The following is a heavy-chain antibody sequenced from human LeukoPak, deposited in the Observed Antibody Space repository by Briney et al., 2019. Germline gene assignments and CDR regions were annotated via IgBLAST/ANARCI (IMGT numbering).Heavy chain of an antibody. CDR2: FYPGGST. V-gene: IGHV4-4*07. D-gene: IGHD3-16*02. CDR1: GGSISSYY. CDR3: ARETGTTLYRFGWFDP. Sequence: TSETLSLTCTVSGGSISSYYWSWIRQPAGKGLEWIGRFYPGGSTNYNPSLKSRVTMSVDTSKNQFSLKLSSVTAADTAVYYCARETGTTLYRFGWFDPWGQGTLVTVSS. J-gene: IGHJ5*02.